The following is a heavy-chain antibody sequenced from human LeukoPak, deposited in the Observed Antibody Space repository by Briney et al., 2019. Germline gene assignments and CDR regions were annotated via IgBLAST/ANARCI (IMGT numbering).Heavy chain of an antibody. D-gene: IGHD3-22*01. CDR2: ISAYNGNT. Sequence: VATANVSSTTSGYTFSSYGISWVHQAAGQGLVRMRWISAYNGNTNYAQKLQGKVTMTTDTSTSTAYMELRSLRSDDTAVYYCARGRSGYYPKPIDYWGQGTLVTVSS. CDR1: GYTFSSYG. CDR3: ARGRSGYYPKPIDY. V-gene: IGHV1-18*01. J-gene: IGHJ4*02.